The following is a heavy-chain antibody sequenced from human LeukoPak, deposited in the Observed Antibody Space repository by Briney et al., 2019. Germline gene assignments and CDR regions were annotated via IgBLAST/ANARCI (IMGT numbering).Heavy chain of an antibody. CDR1: GYTFTGHY. CDR2: ISPYSGDT. Sequence: ASVKVSCKSSGYTFTGHYIHWVRQAPGQGLEWMGWISPYSGDTVYAQNFQGRVTMTTDTSISTAYLELSSLGSDDTALYYCAREVSGFDYWGQGTVVTVSS. V-gene: IGHV1-2*02. J-gene: IGHJ4*02. CDR3: AREVSGFDY.